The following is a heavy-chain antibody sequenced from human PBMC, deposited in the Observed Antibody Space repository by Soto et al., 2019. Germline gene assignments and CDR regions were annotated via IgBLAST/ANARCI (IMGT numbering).Heavy chain of an antibody. CDR2: IKQDGSEK. J-gene: IGHJ3*02. CDR1: GFTFSSYW. CDR3: ARVKYCGGDCYFDAFDI. Sequence: GGSLRLSCAASGFTFSSYWMSWVRQAPGKGLEWVANIKQDGSEKYYVDSVKGRFTISRDNAKNSLYLQMNSLRAEDTAVYYCARVKYCGGDCYFDAFDIWGQGTMVTV. V-gene: IGHV3-7*03. D-gene: IGHD2-21*02.